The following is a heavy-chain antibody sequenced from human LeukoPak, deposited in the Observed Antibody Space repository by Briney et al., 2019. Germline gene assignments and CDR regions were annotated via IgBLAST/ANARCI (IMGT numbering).Heavy chain of an antibody. CDR2: IYYSGST. J-gene: IGHJ4*02. V-gene: IGHV4-59*01. CDR3: ARGRIGGNY. CDR1: GGSMSSYY. Sequence: SETLSLTCTVSGGSMSSYYWSWVRHPPRKGLEWIGSIYYSGSTNYNRSLTSRVTISVDTSKNQFSLKLISVTAADTAVYYCARGRIGGNYWGQGTLVTVSS. D-gene: IGHD3-16*01.